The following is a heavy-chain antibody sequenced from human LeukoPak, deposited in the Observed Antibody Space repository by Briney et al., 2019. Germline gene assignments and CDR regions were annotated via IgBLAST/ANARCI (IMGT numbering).Heavy chain of an antibody. V-gene: IGHV1-69*05. D-gene: IGHD5-18*01. J-gene: IGHJ3*01. Sequence: SVKVSCKASGGTFSSYAISWVRQAPGQGLEWMGGIIPIFGTANYAQKFQGRVTITTDESTSTAYMELSSLRSEDTAVYYCARAGYSYGSGYAFDVWGQGTMVTVSS. CDR1: GGTFSSYA. CDR2: IIPIFGTA. CDR3: ARAGYSYGSGYAFDV.